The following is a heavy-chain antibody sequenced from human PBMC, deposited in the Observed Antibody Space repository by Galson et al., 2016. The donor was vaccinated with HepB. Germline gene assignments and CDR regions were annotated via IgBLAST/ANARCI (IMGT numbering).Heavy chain of an antibody. CDR1: GYPYISYG. J-gene: IGHJ6*02. D-gene: IGHD4-17*01. CDR3: ARDYGDNSFYGMDV. V-gene: IGHV1-2*02. Sequence: SVKVSCKASGYPYISYGINWVRQAPGQGLEWMGWINPNSGGTNYAQKFQGRVSMTRDTSISTAYMELSRPRSDDTAVYYCARDYGDNSFYGMDVWGQGTTVTVSS. CDR2: INPNSGGT.